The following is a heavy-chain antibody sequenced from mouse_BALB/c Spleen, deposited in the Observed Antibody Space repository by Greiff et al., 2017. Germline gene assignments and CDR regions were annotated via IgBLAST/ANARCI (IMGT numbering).Heavy chain of an antibody. CDR3: ARNHRSYYAMDY. CDR1: GFNIKDTY. Sequence: EVQLHQSGAELVKPGASVKLSCTASGFNIKDTYMHWVKQRPEQGLEWIGRIDPANGNTKYDPKFQGKATITADTSSNTAYLQLSSLTSEDTAVYYCARNHRSYYAMDYWGQGTSVTVSS. V-gene: IGHV14-3*02. J-gene: IGHJ4*01. CDR2: IDPANGNT.